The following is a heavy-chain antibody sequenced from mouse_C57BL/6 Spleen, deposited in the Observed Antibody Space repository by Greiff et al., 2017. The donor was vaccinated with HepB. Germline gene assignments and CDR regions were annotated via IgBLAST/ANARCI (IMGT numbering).Heavy chain of an antibody. CDR2: ISDGGSYT. D-gene: IGHD1-1*01. Sequence: DVHLVESGGGLVKPGGSLKLSCAASGFTFSSYAMSWVRQTPEKRLEWVATISDGGSYTYYPDNVKDRFTVSRDNAKSKLYLQMSHLKSEDTAMYYCARDPYYYGSSYAMDYWGQGTSVTVSS. J-gene: IGHJ4*01. CDR3: ARDPYYYGSSYAMDY. V-gene: IGHV5-4*01. CDR1: GFTFSSYA.